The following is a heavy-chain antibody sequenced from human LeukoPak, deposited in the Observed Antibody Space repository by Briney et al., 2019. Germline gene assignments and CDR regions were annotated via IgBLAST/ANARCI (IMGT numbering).Heavy chain of an antibody. D-gene: IGHD6-13*01. J-gene: IGHJ4*02. Sequence: GGSLRLSCAASGFTFSSFAMHWVRQASGKGLEWVVVISYDGSNKYYADSVKGRFTISRDNSKNTLYLQMNSLRAEDTAVYYCARGEGIAAAGLDYWGQGTLVTVSS. CDR3: ARGEGIAAAGLDY. V-gene: IGHV3-30*04. CDR2: ISYDGSNK. CDR1: GFTFSSFA.